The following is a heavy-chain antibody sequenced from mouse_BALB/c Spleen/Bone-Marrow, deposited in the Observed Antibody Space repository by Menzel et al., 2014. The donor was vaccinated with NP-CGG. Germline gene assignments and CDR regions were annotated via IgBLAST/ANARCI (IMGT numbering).Heavy chain of an antibody. Sequence: EVQLVESGAELVKPGASIKLSCTASGFNIKDTYMHWVKQRPEQGLEWIGRIDPANGNTKYDPKFQGKATITADTSSNTAYLQLRRLTSEGAGVYWCARGGGGCGWYSDVWGGGTTVTVAS. CDR2: IDPANGNT. V-gene: IGHV14-3*02. CDR3: ARGGGGCGWYSDV. J-gene: IGHJ1*01. D-gene: IGHD1-1*02. CDR1: GFNIKDTY.